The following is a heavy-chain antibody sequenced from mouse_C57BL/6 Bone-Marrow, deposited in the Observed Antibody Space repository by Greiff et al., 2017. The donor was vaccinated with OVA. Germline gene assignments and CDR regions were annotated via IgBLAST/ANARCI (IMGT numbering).Heavy chain of an antibody. CDR1: GFTFSSYA. Sequence: EVHLVESGGGLVKPGGSLKLSCAASGFTFSSYAMSWVRQTPEKRLEWVATISDGGSYTYYPDNVKGRFTISRDNAKNNLYLQMSHLKSEDTAMYYCAREDDYWGQGTTLTVSS. CDR3: AREDDY. CDR2: ISDGGSYT. J-gene: IGHJ2*01. V-gene: IGHV5-4*01.